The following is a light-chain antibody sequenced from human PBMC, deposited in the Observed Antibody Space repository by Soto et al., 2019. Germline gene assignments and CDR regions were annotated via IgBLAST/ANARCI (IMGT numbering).Light chain of an antibody. V-gene: IGKV3-20*01. CDR3: QQYGSSPWT. J-gene: IGKJ1*01. Sequence: EVAMSLSPATLSVSPGERATLSCRAGQSVSILLAWYQQKPGQAPRLLIYGASSRATGIPDRFSGSGSGTDFTLTISRLEPEDFAVYYCQQYGSSPWTFGQGTKVDIK. CDR2: GAS. CDR1: QSVSIL.